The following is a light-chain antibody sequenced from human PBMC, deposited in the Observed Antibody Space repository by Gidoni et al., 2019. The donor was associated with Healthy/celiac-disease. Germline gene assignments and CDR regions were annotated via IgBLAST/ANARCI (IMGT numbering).Light chain of an antibody. Sequence: HPVLPQSSSASASLGSSFKLTCTLSSGHSSNIIAWHQQQPGQAPRYLMKLEGSGSYNKGSGVPDRFSGSRAGADRYLTISNLQSEDAADYYCETWDSNTRVFGGGTKLTVL. J-gene: IGLJ3*02. CDR2: LEGSGSY. V-gene: IGLV4-60*03. CDR1: SGHSSNI. CDR3: ETWDSNTRV.